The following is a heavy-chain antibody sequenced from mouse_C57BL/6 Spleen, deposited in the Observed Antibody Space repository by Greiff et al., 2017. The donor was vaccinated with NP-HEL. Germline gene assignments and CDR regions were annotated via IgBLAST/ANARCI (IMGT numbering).Heavy chain of an antibody. CDR1: GFTFSSYG. J-gene: IGHJ3*01. Sequence: EVQLQESGGDLVKPGGSLKLSCAASGFTFSSYGMSWVRQTPDKRLEWVATISSGGSYTYYPDSVKGRFTISRDNAKNTLYLQMSSLKSEDTAMYYCARHYYGSSFFAYWGQGTLVTVSA. V-gene: IGHV5-6*01. CDR2: ISSGGSYT. D-gene: IGHD1-1*01. CDR3: ARHYYGSSFFAY.